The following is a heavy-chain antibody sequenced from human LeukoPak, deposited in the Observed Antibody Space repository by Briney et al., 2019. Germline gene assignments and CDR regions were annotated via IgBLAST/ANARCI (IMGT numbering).Heavy chain of an antibody. V-gene: IGHV3-48*01. CDR1: GFTFSSYS. CDR2: ISSSSSTI. CDR3: ARDHYDFWSGYYIFDY. D-gene: IGHD3-3*01. J-gene: IGHJ4*02. Sequence: GGSLRLSCAASGFTFSSYSMNWVRQAPGKGLEWVSYISSSSSTIYYADSVKGRFTISRDSAKNSLYLQMNSLRAEDTAAYYCARDHYDFWSGYYIFDYWGQGTLVTVSS.